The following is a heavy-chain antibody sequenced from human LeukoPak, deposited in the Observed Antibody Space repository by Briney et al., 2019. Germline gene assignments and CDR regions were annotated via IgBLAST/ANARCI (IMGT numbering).Heavy chain of an antibody. CDR2: ISGSGGST. Sequence: GGSLRLSCAASGLTFSSYAMSWVREAPGKGLEWVSAISGSGGSTYYADSAKGRFTISRDNSKNRLYLQMNSLRVEDTAVYYCAKSVGIIRRGAFDIWGQGTMVTVSS. CDR1: GLTFSSYA. V-gene: IGHV3-23*01. J-gene: IGHJ3*02. D-gene: IGHD3-10*01. CDR3: AKSVGIIRRGAFDI.